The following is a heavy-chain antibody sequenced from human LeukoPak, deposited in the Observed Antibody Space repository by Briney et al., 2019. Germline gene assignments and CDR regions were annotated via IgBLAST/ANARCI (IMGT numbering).Heavy chain of an antibody. Sequence: GGSLRLSCAASGFTFDDYTMHWVRQAPGKGLEWVSLISWDGGSTYYADSVKGRFTISRDNSKNSLYLQMNSLRTEDTALYYCAKDVDGYHPGQYYFDYWGQGTLVTVSS. CDR2: ISWDGGST. J-gene: IGHJ4*02. V-gene: IGHV3-43*01. CDR3: AKDVDGYHPGQYYFDY. CDR1: GFTFDDYT. D-gene: IGHD5-24*01.